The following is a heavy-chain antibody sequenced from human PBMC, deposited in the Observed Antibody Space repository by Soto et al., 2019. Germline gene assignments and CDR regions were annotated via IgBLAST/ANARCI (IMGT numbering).Heavy chain of an antibody. Sequence: ASVKVSCKSSGYIFSDFGISWVRQAPGQGLEWMGWVDIPQNKTDYAQKFQGRVTMTRDTSTSTVYMELSSLRSEDTAVYYCTRPASYDCGGDCNYMDGWGQGTTVTVSS. CDR1: GYIFSDFG. V-gene: IGHV1-18*01. D-gene: IGHD2-21*02. J-gene: IGHJ6*02. CDR2: VDIPQNKT. CDR3: TRPASYDCGGDCNYMDG.